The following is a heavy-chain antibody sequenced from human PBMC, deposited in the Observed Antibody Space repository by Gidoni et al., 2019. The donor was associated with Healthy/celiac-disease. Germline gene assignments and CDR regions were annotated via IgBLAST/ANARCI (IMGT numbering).Heavy chain of an antibody. CDR3: ARATHNCGGDCYYFDY. CDR1: GGSISSYY. CDR2: IYYSGST. D-gene: IGHD2-21*02. Sequence: QVQLQESGPGLVKPPETLSLTCTVSGGSISSYYWSWIRQPPGKGLEWIGYIYYSGSTNYNPSLKSRVTISVDTSKNQFSLKLSSVTAADTAVYYCARATHNCGGDCYYFDYWGQGTLVTVSS. J-gene: IGHJ4*02. V-gene: IGHV4-59*01.